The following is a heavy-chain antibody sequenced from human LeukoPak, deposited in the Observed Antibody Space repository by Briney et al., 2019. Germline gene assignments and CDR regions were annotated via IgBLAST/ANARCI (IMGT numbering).Heavy chain of an antibody. Sequence: GEPLKISCKGSGYSFTSNWIGWVRQMPGRGLERMGIIYPSDSDTRYSPSFQGQVTISADKSINTAYLQWSSLKASDTAMYYCARHKRSLPYDFWGQGTLVTVSS. CDR3: ARHKRSLPYDF. J-gene: IGHJ4*02. D-gene: IGHD3-3*01. CDR2: IYPSDSDT. CDR1: GYSFTSNW. V-gene: IGHV5-51*01.